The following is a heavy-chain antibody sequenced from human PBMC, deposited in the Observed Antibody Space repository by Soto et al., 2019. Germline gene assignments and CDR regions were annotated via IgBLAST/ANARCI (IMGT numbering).Heavy chain of an antibody. CDR2: ISYDGSNK. CDR3: ARDRFVNNILTGSPVEYYYYYGMDV. Sequence: PGGSLRLSCAASGFTFSSYAMHWVRQAPGKGLEWVAVISYDGSNKYYADSVKGRFTISRDNSKNTLYLQMNSLRAEDTAVYYCARDRFVNNILTGSPVEYYYYYGMDVWGQGTTVTVSS. J-gene: IGHJ6*02. V-gene: IGHV3-30-3*01. D-gene: IGHD3-9*01. CDR1: GFTFSSYA.